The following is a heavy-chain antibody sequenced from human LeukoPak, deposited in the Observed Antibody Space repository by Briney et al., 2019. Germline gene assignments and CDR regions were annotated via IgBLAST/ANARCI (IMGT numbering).Heavy chain of an antibody. J-gene: IGHJ4*02. CDR3: TRVGQSYSTSGQALDH. V-gene: IGHV3-23*01. Sequence: GGSLRLSCAASGFTFSNFAMSWVRQAPGKGLEWVSGILSSGGSPDYADSVKGRFTMSRDNARNSLYLQMNSLGAEDTAVYYCTRVGQSYSTSGQALDHWGQGTLVTVSS. D-gene: IGHD2-8*01. CDR1: GFTFSNFA. CDR2: ILSSGGSP.